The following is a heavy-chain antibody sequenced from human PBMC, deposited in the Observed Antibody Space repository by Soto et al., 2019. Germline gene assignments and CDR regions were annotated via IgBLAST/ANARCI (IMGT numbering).Heavy chain of an antibody. CDR2: ISAYNGNT. CDR1: GYTFTTYG. J-gene: IGHJ4*02. D-gene: IGHD4-4*01. V-gene: IGHV1-18*04. Sequence: ASVKVYCKASGYTFTTYGISWVRQAPGQGLEWMGWISAYNGNTKYAQKFQGRVTMTTDTSTNTAYMELRSLRSDDTAVYYCARGGVAVTTGTSGYWGQETLVTFAS. CDR3: ARGGVAVTTGTSGY.